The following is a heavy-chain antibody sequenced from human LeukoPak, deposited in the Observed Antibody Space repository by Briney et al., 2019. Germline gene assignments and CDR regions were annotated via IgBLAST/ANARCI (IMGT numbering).Heavy chain of an antibody. Sequence: GGSLRLSCAASGFTFKNSAMNWVRQAPGRGPEWVAVIRSSGRTTDYADSVKGRFTISRDNSNNTLFLQMIRLRAEDTAVYYCAKPPENVVGTSPFYFDSWGQGTLVTVSS. CDR2: IRSSGRTT. CDR3: AKPPENVVGTSPFYFDS. CDR1: GFTFKNSA. J-gene: IGHJ4*02. V-gene: IGHV3-23*01. D-gene: IGHD1-26*01.